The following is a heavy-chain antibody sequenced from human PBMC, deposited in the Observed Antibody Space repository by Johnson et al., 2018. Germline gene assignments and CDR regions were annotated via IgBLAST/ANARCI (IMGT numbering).Heavy chain of an antibody. D-gene: IGHD6-19*01. CDR3: ATEGGVAVTGADAFDI. V-gene: IGHV3-30*04. J-gene: IGHJ3*02. Sequence: VQLVQSGGGVVQPGRSLRLSCAASGFTFSNFAMHWVRQAPGKGLEWVALISYDGRHKYYADSVKGRSTISRDNSKNTLYLQMNSPRAEDTAVYYCATEGGVAVTGADAFDIWGQGTMVTVSS. CDR2: ISYDGRHK. CDR1: GFTFSNFA.